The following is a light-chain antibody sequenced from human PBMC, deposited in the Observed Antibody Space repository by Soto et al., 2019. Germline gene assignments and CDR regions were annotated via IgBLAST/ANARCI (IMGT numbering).Light chain of an antibody. CDR2: WAS. CDR1: QSVLYSSNNKNY. V-gene: IGKV4-1*01. J-gene: IGKJ2*03. CDR3: QQYRLAPYS. Sequence: DFVMTQSPDSLAVSLGERATINCKSSQSVLYSSNNKNYLAWYQQKPGQPPKLLIYWASTRGSGVPDRFSGSGSGTDFTLPISSLQAEDVAVYYCQQYRLAPYSFGQGTKLDIK.